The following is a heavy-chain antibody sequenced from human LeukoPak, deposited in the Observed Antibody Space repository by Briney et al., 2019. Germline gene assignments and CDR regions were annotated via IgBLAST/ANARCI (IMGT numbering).Heavy chain of an antibody. J-gene: IGHJ4*02. CDR3: ARVKVEYSSSSGHNVLDY. CDR2: IYSGGST. D-gene: IGHD6-6*01. CDR1: GFTVSSNY. V-gene: IGHV3-66*01. Sequence: QPGGSLRLSCAASGFTVSSNYMSWVRQAPGKGLEWVSVIYSGGSTYYADSVKGRFTISRDNSKNTLYLQMNSLRAEDTAVYYCARVKVEYSSSSGHNVLDYWGQGTLVTVSS.